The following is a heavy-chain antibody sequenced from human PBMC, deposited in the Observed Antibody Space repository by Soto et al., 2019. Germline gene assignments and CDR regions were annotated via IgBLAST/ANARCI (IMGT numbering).Heavy chain of an antibody. CDR1: GFTFSNYA. D-gene: IGHD6-19*01. Sequence: LRLSCAATGFTFSNYAMDWVRQAPGKVLEYVSGISSNGVGTYYANSVKDRFTISRDNSKNTLYLQMGSLRDEDMAGYYCARREQSDSSSMDVSGKGTSVTLSS. J-gene: IGHJ6*03. CDR3: ARREQSDSSSMDV. CDR2: ISSNGVGT. V-gene: IGHV3-64*01.